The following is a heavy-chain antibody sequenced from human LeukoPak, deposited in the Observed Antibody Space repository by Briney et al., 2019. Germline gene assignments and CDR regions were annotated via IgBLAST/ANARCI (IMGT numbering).Heavy chain of an antibody. CDR2: INPNSGGT. J-gene: IGHJ5*02. Sequence: ASVKVSCKASGYTFTGYYMHWVRQAPGQGLEWMGWINPNSGGTNYAQKFQGRLTMTTDTSTTTAYMELGSLRSDDTAVYYCARGKVLRFLEYLDDTPNWFDPWGQGTLVTVSS. V-gene: IGHV1-2*02. CDR3: ARGKVLRFLEYLDDTPNWFDP. D-gene: IGHD3-3*01. CDR1: GYTFTGYY.